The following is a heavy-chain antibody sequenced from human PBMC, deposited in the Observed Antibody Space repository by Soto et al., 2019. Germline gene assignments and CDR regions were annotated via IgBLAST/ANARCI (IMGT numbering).Heavy chain of an antibody. Sequence: QVQLQESGPGLVKPSQTLSLTCSISGASISSDDYYWSWFRQPPGKGLEWIGYISYSGRTYYNPSLKSRITISVDTSKTQFSLILSSVTAADTAVFYCAREVNNYYGMDVWGQGTTVTVSS. J-gene: IGHJ6*02. CDR2: ISYSGRT. V-gene: IGHV4-30-4*01. CDR3: AREVNNYYGMDV. CDR1: GASISSDDYY.